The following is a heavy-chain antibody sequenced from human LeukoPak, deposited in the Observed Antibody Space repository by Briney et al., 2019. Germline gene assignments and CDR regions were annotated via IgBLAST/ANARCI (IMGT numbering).Heavy chain of an antibody. CDR3: ARDRGGYSPEDY. CDR2: ISSSSSYI. D-gene: IGHD3-10*01. V-gene: IGHV3-21*01. CDR1: GFTFSSYS. Sequence: GGSLRLSCAASGFTFSSYSMNWVRQAPGKGLEWVSSISSSSSYIYYADSVKGRFTISRDNAKNSLYLQMNSLRAEDTAVYYCARDRGGYSPEDYWGQGTPVTVSS. J-gene: IGHJ4*02.